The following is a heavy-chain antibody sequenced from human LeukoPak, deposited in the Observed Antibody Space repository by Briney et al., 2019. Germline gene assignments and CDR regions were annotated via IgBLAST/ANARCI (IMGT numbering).Heavy chain of an antibody. CDR1: GFTFSDYY. J-gene: IGHJ4*02. V-gene: IGHV3-11*01. CDR3: AREGNINPAARGYIDY. CDR2: ISSSGSTI. Sequence: GGSLRLSCAASGFTFSDYYMSWIRQAPGKGQEWVSYISSSGSTIYYADSVKGRFTISRDNAKNSLYLQMNSLRAEATAVYYCAREGNINPAARGYIDYWGQGTLVTVSS. D-gene: IGHD2-2*02.